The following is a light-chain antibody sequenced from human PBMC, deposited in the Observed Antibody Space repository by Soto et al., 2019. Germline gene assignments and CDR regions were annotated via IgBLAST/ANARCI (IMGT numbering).Light chain of an antibody. J-gene: IGKJ3*01. V-gene: IGKV1D-13*01. CDR3: QHFDNDLFT. CDR1: QVINSA. Sequence: AIQLTQSPSSLSASVGDRVTITCRASQVINSALAWYQQKPGKAPKLLMYDVSSLESGVPSRFSGSGSGTDFTLTISSLQPEDFATYYCQHFDNDLFTFVPGTKVDIK. CDR2: DVS.